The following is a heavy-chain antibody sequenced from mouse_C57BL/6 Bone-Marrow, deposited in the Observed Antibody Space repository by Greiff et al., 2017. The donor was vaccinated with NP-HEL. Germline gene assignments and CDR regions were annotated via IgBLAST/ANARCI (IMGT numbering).Heavy chain of an antibody. CDR3: AREGLYGSSLAWFAY. CDR2: IYPRSGNT. D-gene: IGHD1-1*01. Sequence: VKLQESGAELARPGASVKLSCKASGYTFTSYGISWVKQRTGQGLEWIGEIYPRSGNTYYNEKFKGKATLTADKSSSTAYMELRSLTSEDSAVYFCAREGLYGSSLAWFAYWGQGTLVTVSA. V-gene: IGHV1-81*01. J-gene: IGHJ3*01. CDR1: GYTFTSYG.